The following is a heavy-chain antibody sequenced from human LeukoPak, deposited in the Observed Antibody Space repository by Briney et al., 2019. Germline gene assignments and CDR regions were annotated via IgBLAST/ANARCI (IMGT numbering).Heavy chain of an antibody. CDR2: ISSNGGGT. CDR3: VKTPTATTASWYFHL. Sequence: GGSLRLSCAASGFTFSSYAMSWVRQAPGKGLEWVSAISSNGGGTYYADSVKGRFTISRDNSKNTLYLQMSSLRGDDTAVYYCVKTPTATTASWYFHLWGRGTLVTVSS. CDR1: GFTFSSYA. V-gene: IGHV3-23*01. J-gene: IGHJ2*01. D-gene: IGHD1/OR15-1a*01.